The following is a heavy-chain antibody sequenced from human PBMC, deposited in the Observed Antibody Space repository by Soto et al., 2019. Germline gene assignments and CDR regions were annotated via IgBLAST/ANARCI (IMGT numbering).Heavy chain of an antibody. CDR1: GGSFSDFY. J-gene: IGHJ4*02. Sequence: QVQLQQWGAGLLKPSETLSLTCAVYGGSFSDFYWTWIRQPPGKGLEWIGEINHSGRTNCNPSLKSRVTISVDTSKNQFSLKLSSVTAADTAVYYCARGGLGYDSNYFDYWGQGTLVTVSS. CDR2: INHSGRT. V-gene: IGHV4-34*01. D-gene: IGHD3-22*01. CDR3: ARGGLGYDSNYFDY.